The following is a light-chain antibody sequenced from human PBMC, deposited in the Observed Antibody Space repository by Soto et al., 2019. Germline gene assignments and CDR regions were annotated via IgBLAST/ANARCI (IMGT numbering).Light chain of an antibody. CDR1: GSDVGGYNY. Sequence: QSVLTQPASVSGSPGQSITISCTGTGSDVGGYNYVSWYQQHPGKAPKLIIHEVNNRPSGVSDRFSGSKSGYTASLTISGLQAEDEADYYCSSYTISSTYVFGTGTKLTVL. CDR3: SSYTISSTYV. J-gene: IGLJ1*01. CDR2: EVN. V-gene: IGLV2-14*01.